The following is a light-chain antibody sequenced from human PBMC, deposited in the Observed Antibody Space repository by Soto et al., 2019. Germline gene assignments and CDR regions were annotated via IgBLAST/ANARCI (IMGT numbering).Light chain of an antibody. CDR1: QGVSSY. CDR3: QQYDKYPWT. Sequence: EIVLTQSPATLSLSPGERATLSCRASQGVSSYLAWYQQKPGQAPRLLIYDASNRATGIPARFSGSGPGTDFTLTINSLQPDDFATYYCQQYDKYPWTFGQGTKVEVK. J-gene: IGKJ1*01. V-gene: IGKV3D-11*01. CDR2: DAS.